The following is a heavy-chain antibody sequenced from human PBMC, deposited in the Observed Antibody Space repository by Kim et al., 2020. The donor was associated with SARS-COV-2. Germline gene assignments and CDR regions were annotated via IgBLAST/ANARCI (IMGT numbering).Heavy chain of an antibody. CDR3: ARGRAPWDYYYYMDV. CDR2: IYYSGST. D-gene: IGHD3-16*01. V-gene: IGHV4-39*01. J-gene: IGHJ6*03. CDR1: GGSISSSSYY. Sequence: SETLSLTCTVSGGSISSSSYYWGWIRQPPGKGLEWIGSIYYSGSTYYNPSLKSRVTISVDTSKNQFSLKLSSVTAADTAVYYCARGRAPWDYYYYMDVWGKGTTVTVSS.